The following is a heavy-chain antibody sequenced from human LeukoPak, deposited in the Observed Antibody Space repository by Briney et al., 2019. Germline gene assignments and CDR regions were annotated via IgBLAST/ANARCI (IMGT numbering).Heavy chain of an antibody. CDR3: AGGSPYYFDY. CDR1: GFTFSSFG. J-gene: IGHJ4*02. V-gene: IGHV3-33*01. D-gene: IGHD1-26*01. Sequence: GGSLRLSCAASGFTFSSFGMHWVRQAPGKGLEWVAVIWFDGSNKYYPDSVKGRFTISRDNSKNNLYLQMSSLRAEDTAVYYCAGGSPYYFDYWGQGTLVTVSS. CDR2: IWFDGSNK.